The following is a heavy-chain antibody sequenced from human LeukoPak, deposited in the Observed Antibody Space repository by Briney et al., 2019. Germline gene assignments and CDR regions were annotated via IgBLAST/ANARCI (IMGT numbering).Heavy chain of an antibody. J-gene: IGHJ6*03. D-gene: IGHD6-19*01. CDR1: GYTFTDYY. CDR3: ARDSSGWYGAYYYYMDV. Sequence: GASVKVSCKVSGYTFTDYYIHWVRQAPGQGLEWMGWINPNSGGTNYAQRFQGRVTMTRDTSISTAYMELSRLRSDDTAVYYCARDSSGWYGAYYYYMDVWGKGTTVTVSS. V-gene: IGHV1-2*02. CDR2: INPNSGGT.